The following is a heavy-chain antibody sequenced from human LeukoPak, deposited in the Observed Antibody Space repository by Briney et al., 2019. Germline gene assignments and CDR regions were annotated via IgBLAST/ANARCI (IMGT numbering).Heavy chain of an antibody. V-gene: IGHV4-39*01. J-gene: IGHJ6*03. CDR1: GGSISSSSYY. D-gene: IGHD2-2*01. CDR3: ARRTSRYYMDV. Sequence: SETLSLTCTASGGSISSSSYYWGWIRQPPGKGLEWIGSIYYSGNTYYNPSLKSRVTISVDTSKNQSPLKLSSVTAADTAVYYCARRTSRYYMDVWGKGTTVTVSS. CDR2: IYYSGNT.